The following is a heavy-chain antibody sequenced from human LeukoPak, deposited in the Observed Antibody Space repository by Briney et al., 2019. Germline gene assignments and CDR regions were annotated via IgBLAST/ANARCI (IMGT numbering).Heavy chain of an antibody. D-gene: IGHD5-18*01. V-gene: IGHV4-59*01. CDR3: ARSSGPPGIHLAKTAHIDY. CDR2: IYYSGST. CDR1: GGSISSYY. J-gene: IGHJ4*02. Sequence: SETLSLTCTVSGGSISSYYWSWIRQPPGKGLEWIGYIYYSGSTNYNPSLKSRVTISVDTSKNQFSLKLSSVTAADTAVYYCARSSGPPGIHLAKTAHIDYWGQGTLVTVSS.